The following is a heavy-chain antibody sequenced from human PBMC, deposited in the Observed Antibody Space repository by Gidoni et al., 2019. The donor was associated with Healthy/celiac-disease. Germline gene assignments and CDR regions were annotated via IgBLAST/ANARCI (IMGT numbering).Heavy chain of an antibody. V-gene: IGHV3-23*01. J-gene: IGHJ1*01. CDR3: ADNWNYVDDFQH. D-gene: IGHD1-7*01. Sequence: EVQLLESGGGLVQPGGSLRLSCAASGFTFSSYAMSWVRQAPGKGLEWVSAISGSGGSTYYADSVKGRFTISRDNSKNTLYLQMNSLRAEDTAVYYCADNWNYVDDFQHWGQGTLVTVSS. CDR2: ISGSGGST. CDR1: GFTFSSYA.